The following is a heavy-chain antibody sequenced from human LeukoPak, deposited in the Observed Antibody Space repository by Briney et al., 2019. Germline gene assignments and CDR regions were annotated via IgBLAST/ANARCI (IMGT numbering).Heavy chain of an antibody. Sequence: PSETLSLTCAVYGGSFSGYYWSWIRQPPGKGLEWIGEINHSGSTNYNPSLKSRVTISVDTSKNQFSLKLSSVTAADTAVYYCARDYPCSGGSCYSSYYYYGMDVWGKGTTVTVSS. J-gene: IGHJ6*04. CDR3: ARDYPCSGGSCYSSYYYYGMDV. CDR2: INHSGST. D-gene: IGHD2-15*01. V-gene: IGHV4-34*01. CDR1: GGSFSGYY.